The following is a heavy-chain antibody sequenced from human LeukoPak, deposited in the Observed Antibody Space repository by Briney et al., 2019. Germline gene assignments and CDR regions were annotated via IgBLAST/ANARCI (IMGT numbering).Heavy chain of an antibody. D-gene: IGHD2-15*01. V-gene: IGHV3-21*01. J-gene: IGHJ3*02. CDR1: GFTFSSYS. CDR2: ISSSSSYI. CDR3: ATLPLGYCSGGSCYSQRRAFDI. Sequence: GGSLRPSCAASGFTFSSYSMNWVRRAPGKGLEWVSSISSSSSYIYYADSVKGRFTISRDNAKNSLYLQMNSLRAEDTAVYYCATLPLGYCSGGSCYSQRRAFDIWGQGTMVTVFS.